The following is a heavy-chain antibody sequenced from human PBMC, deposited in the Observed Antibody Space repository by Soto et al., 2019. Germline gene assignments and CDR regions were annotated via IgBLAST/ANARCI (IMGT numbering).Heavy chain of an antibody. CDR3: ARDDPSSGITPFDY. J-gene: IGHJ4*02. V-gene: IGHV3-21*01. CDR2: INSDSIYI. Sequence: GGSLRLSCAASGFTFSRYSMNWVRQAPGKGLEWVSSINSDSIYIYYADSVKGRLTISRDNAGNSLYLQMNSLRAEDTAVYYCARDDPSSGITPFDYWGQGTLVTVSS. CDR1: GFTFSRYS. D-gene: IGHD3-10*01.